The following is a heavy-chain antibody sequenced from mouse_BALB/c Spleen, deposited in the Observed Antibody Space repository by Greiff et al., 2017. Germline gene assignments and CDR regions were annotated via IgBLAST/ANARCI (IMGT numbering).Heavy chain of an antibody. Sequence: VKLEESGPGLVAPSQSLSITCTVSGFSLTGYGVNWVRQPPGKGLEWLGMIWGDGSADYNSALKSRLSISKDNSKSQVFLKMNSLQTDDTARYYCARAYGYDGQAWFAYWGQGTLVTVSA. D-gene: IGHD2-2*01. CDR2: IWGDGSA. CDR1: GFSLTGYG. V-gene: IGHV2-6-7*01. J-gene: IGHJ3*01. CDR3: ARAYGYDGQAWFAY.